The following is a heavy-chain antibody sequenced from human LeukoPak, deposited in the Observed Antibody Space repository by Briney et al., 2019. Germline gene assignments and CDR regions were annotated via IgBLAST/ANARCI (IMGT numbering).Heavy chain of an antibody. CDR1: GDSITSGNFY. CDR2: VYGGGNT. CDR3: ARGWGSTSSNYFDP. V-gene: IGHV4-61*02. D-gene: IGHD2-2*01. Sequence: SETLSLTCTVSGDSITSGNFYWSWIRQPAGKGLEWIGRVYGGGNTNYSPSLRSRVTISIDTSKNQFSLKMNSATAADTAVYYCARGWGSTSSNYFDPWGQGTLVTVSS. J-gene: IGHJ5*02.